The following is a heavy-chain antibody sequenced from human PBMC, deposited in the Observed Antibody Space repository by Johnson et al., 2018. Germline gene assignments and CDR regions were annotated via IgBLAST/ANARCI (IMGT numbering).Heavy chain of an antibody. D-gene: IGHD1-26*01. CDR1: GFSFSDYV. J-gene: IGHJ3*01. Sequence: VQLVESGGGVVQPGGSLRLSCAASGFSFSDYVMNLVRQAPGKGLEWVSLISGTGTDTYYADSVEGRFTISRDNSKNFLFLQMDSLRAEDTALYYCAKDLITERVGGTRAAFHVWGRGTMVAVSS. V-gene: IGHV3-23*04. CDR3: AKDLITERVGGTRAAFHV. CDR2: ISGTGTDT.